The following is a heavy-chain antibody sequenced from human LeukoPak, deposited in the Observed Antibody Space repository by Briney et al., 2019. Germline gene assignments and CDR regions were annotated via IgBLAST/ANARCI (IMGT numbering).Heavy chain of an antibody. CDR1: GSTFSSYG. J-gene: IGHJ3*02. D-gene: IGHD3-22*01. CDR2: ISTSSSYI. V-gene: IGHV3-21*01. CDR3: ARADSSGYYLVGGFDI. Sequence: PGGSLRLSCAASGSTFSSYGMNWVRQAPGKGLEWVSSISTSSSYIYYADSVKGRFTISRDNAKNSLFLQMDSLRADDTAVYYCARADSSGYYLVGGFDIWGQGTIVTVSS.